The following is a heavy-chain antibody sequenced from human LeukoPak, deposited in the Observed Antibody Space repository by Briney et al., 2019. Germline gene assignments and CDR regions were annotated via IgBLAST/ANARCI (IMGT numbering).Heavy chain of an antibody. CDR3: ARTGLTYLTTVTTWFNY. D-gene: IGHD4-17*01. CDR1: GFTFSSYG. CDR2: IRYGGNAK. J-gene: IGHJ4*02. V-gene: IGHV3-30*02. Sequence: PGESLRLSCAASGFTFSSYGMHWVRQAPGKGLEWGAFIRYGGNAKYYADSVKGRFTISRDDSENTLYLQMNSLRAEDTAVYYCARTGLTYLTTVTTWFNYWGQGTLVTVSS.